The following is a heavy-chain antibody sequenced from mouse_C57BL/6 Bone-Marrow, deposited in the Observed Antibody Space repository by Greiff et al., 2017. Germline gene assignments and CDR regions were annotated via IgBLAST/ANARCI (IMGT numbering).Heavy chain of an antibody. V-gene: IGHV1-69*01. D-gene: IGHD2-5*01. Sequence: QVQLKQPGAELVMPGASVKLSCKASGYTFTSYWMHWVKQRPGQGLEWIGEIDPSDSYTNYNQKFKGKSTLTVDKSSSTAYMQLRSLTSEDSAVYYCARDSNYVWFAYWGQGTLVTVSA. CDR1: GYTFTSYW. CDR2: IDPSDSYT. CDR3: ARDSNYVWFAY. J-gene: IGHJ3*01.